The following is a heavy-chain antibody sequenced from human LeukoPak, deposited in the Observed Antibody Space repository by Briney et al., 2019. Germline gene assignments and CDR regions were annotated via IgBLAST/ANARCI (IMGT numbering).Heavy chain of an antibody. J-gene: IGHJ4*02. CDR2: INPQTGGT. CDR3: ARDVAGFFDE. V-gene: IGHV1-2*02. Sequence: ASVKDSCKASGYAFTAYYIHWVRQAPGQGLEWMGWINPQTGGTSYEQTYSGRVTMTSDTSIDTVYMELNSLGSNDTAVYYCARDVAGFFDEWGQGTLVTVSS. CDR1: GYAFTAYY. D-gene: IGHD6-19*01.